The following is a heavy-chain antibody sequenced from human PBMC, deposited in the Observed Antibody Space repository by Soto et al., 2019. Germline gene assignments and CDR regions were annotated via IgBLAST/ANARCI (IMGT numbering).Heavy chain of an antibody. CDR1: GGSISSYY. V-gene: IGHV4-59*01. CDR3: AREGGGLHCSSTSCLSMDV. D-gene: IGHD2-2*01. CDR2: IYYSGST. J-gene: IGHJ6*02. Sequence: SETLSLTCTVSGGSISSYYWSWIRQPPGKGLEWIGYIYYSGSTNYNPSLKSRVTISVDTSKNQFSLKLSSVTAADTAVYYCAREGGGLHCSSTSCLSMDVWGQGTTVTVS.